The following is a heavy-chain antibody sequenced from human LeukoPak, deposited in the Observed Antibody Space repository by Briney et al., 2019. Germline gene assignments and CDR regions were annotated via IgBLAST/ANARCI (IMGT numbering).Heavy chain of an antibody. D-gene: IGHD1-1*01. J-gene: IGHJ4*02. Sequence: GGSLRLSCAASGFTFSSYAMTWVRQAPGKGLEWVSTVSSSGGGTYYADSVKGRFTISRDNSKNTLYLQMNSLRAEDTAVYYCAKRYNSEYLAPVQNWGQGTLVTVSS. V-gene: IGHV3-23*01. CDR2: VSSSGGGT. CDR1: GFTFSSYA. CDR3: AKRYNSEYLAPVQN.